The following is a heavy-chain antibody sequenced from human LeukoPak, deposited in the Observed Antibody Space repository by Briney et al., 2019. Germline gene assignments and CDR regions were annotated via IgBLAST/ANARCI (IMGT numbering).Heavy chain of an antibody. D-gene: IGHD1-1*01. J-gene: IGHJ6*03. CDR3: ARGPPRGKYYYMDV. CDR2: IGTASDT. CDR1: GFTFSSFD. Sequence: GGSLRFSCAASGFTFSSFDMHWVRQPTGQGLEWVSTIGTASDTYYPGSVEGRFTLSRDNAKNSLYLQMNSLTAGDTAVYYCARGPPRGKYYYMDVWGKGTTVTVSS. V-gene: IGHV3-13*01.